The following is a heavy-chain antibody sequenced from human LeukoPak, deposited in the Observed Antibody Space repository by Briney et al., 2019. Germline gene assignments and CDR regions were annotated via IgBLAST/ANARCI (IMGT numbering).Heavy chain of an antibody. CDR2: INHSGST. CDR3: AGAERGGAKDYYYYGMDV. CDR1: GGSFSGYY. D-gene: IGHD1-26*01. J-gene: IGHJ6*02. V-gene: IGHV4-34*01. Sequence: SETLSLTCAVYGGSFSGYYWSWIRQPPGKGLEWIGEINHSGSTNYNPSLKSRVTISVDTSKNQFSLKLSSVTAADTAVYYCAGAERGGAKDYYYYGMDVWGQGTTVTVSS.